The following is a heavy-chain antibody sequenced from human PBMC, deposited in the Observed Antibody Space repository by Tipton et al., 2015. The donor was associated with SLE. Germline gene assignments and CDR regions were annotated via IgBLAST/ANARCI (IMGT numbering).Heavy chain of an antibody. Sequence: TLSLTCAVYGGSFSGYYWSWIRQPPGKGLEWIGEINHSGSTNYNPSLKSRVTMSVDTSKNQFSLKLSSVTAADTAVYYCARSPLTGGYWYFDLWGRGTLVTVSS. D-gene: IGHD7-27*01. V-gene: IGHV4-34*01. CDR1: GGSFSGYY. J-gene: IGHJ2*01. CDR2: INHSGST. CDR3: ARSPLTGGYWYFDL.